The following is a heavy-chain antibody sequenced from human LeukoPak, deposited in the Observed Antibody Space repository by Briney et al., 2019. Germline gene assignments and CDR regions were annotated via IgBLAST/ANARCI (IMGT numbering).Heavy chain of an antibody. J-gene: IGHJ4*02. CDR3: ARARHYYDSSGSYFDY. CDR2: INPNSGGT. Sequence: ASVTVSCKASGYTFTGYYMHWVRQAPGQGLEWMGWINPNSGGTNYAQKFQGRVTMTRDTSISTAYMELSRLRSDDTAVYYCARARHYYDSSGSYFDYWGQGTLVTVSS. V-gene: IGHV1-2*02. CDR1: GYTFTGYY. D-gene: IGHD3-22*01.